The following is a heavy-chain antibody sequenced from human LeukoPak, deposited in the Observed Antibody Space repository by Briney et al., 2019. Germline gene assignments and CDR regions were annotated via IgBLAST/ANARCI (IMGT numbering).Heavy chain of an antibody. V-gene: IGHV1-2*02. Sequence: ASVKVSCKASGYTFTGYYMHWVRQAPGQGLEWMGWINPNSGGTNYAQKFQGRVTMTRDTSISTAYMELSRLRSDDTAVYYCARVGDSSSWYNYFDPWGQGTLVTVSS. CDR1: GYTFTGYY. J-gene: IGHJ5*02. D-gene: IGHD6-13*01. CDR2: INPNSGGT. CDR3: ARVGDSSSWYNYFDP.